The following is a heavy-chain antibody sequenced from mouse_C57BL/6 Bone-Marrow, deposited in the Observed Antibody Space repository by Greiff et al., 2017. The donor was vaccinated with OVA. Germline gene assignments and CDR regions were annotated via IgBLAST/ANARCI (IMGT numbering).Heavy chain of an antibody. CDR1: GYTFTDYY. D-gene: IGHD2-14*01. CDR2: IGPGSGST. CDR3: ARRVPFYYYARDY. Sequence: VQLQQSGAELVKPGASVKISCKASGYTFTDYYINWVKQRPGQGLEWIGKIGPGSGSTYYNEKFKGKATLTADKSSSTAYMQLSSLTSEDSAVYVCARRVPFYYYARDYGGQGTSVTVSS. V-gene: IGHV1-77*01. J-gene: IGHJ4*01.